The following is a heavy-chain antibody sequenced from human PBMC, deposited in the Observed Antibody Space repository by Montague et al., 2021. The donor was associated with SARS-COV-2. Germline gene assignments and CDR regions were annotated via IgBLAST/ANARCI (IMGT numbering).Heavy chain of an antibody. D-gene: IGHD1-14*01. V-gene: IGHV4-59*02. J-gene: IGHJ3*02. Sequence: SETLSLTCTVSGASVGSSDWGWIRQSPGKGLEWIGYFYSVGSTDYNPSLKSRVTISRDTSKNQFSLKVRSVTAADTAIYYCARETMTADAFDTWGQGTMVTVSS. CDR3: ARETMTADAFDT. CDR1: GASVGSSD. CDR2: FYSVGST.